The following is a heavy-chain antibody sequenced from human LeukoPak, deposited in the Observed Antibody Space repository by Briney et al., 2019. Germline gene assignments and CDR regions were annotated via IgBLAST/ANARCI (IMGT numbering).Heavy chain of an antibody. J-gene: IGHJ4*02. V-gene: IGHV4-39*01. CDR3: AGWYSSSWYYFDY. Sequence: SETLSLTCTVSGGSISSSSYYWGWIRQPPGKGLEWIGCIYYSGSTYYNPSLKSRVTISVDTSKNQFSLKLSSVTAADTAVYYCAGWYSSSWYYFDYWGQGTLVTVSS. D-gene: IGHD6-13*01. CDR2: IYYSGST. CDR1: GGSISSSSYY.